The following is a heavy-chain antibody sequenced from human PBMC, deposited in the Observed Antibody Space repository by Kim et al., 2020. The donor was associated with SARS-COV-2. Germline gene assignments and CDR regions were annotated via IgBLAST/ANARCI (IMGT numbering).Heavy chain of an antibody. Sequence: GESLKISCKGSGYSFSTYWIGWVRQMPGKGLEWMGIIYPGDSDTTYSPSSQGQVTISADKSISTVYLQWTSLKASDTAMYFCARNHIVDYWGQGTLVTVSS. CDR2: IYPGDSDT. V-gene: IGHV5-51*01. CDR1: GYSFSTYW. D-gene: IGHD1-26*01. J-gene: IGHJ4*02. CDR3: ARNHIVDY.